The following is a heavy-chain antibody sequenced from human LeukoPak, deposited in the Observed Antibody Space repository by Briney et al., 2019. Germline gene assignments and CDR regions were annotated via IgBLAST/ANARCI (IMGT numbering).Heavy chain of an antibody. CDR1: GGTFSSYA. J-gene: IGHJ4*02. Sequence: SVKVSCKASGGTFSSYAISWVRQAPGQGLEWMGGIIPIFGTANYAQKFQGRVTITTDESTSTAYMELSSLRSEDTAVYYCARGREYCSSTSCYVDLDYWGQGTLVTVSS. CDR2: IIPIFGTA. V-gene: IGHV1-69*05. D-gene: IGHD2-2*01. CDR3: ARGREYCSSTSCYVDLDY.